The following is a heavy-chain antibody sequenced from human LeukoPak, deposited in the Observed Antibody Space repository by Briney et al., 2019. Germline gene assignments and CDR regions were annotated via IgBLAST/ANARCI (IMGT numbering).Heavy chain of an antibody. CDR2: IKEDGSEK. J-gene: IGHJ4*02. CDR3: ARTIRGY. V-gene: IGHV3-7*01. Sequence: PGGSLRLSCAASGFNFNNYWMVWVRQIPGKGLQWVANIKEDGSEKNYVDSVKGRFTISRDNAKNSLYLQMNSLRAEDTAVYYCARTIRGYWGQGTLVTVSS. CDR1: GFNFNNYW. D-gene: IGHD3-10*01.